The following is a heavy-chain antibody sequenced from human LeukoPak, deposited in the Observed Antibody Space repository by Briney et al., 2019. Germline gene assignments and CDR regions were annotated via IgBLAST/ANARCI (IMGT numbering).Heavy chain of an antibody. CDR1: GYTFTSYA. J-gene: IGHJ4*02. D-gene: IGHD1-26*01. CDR2: INTNTGNP. V-gene: IGHV7-4-1*02. CDR3: ARAVMGATYFDY. Sequence: ASVKVSCKASGYTFTSYAMNWVRQAPGQGLEWMGWINTNTGNPTYAQGSTGRFDFPLDTSVSTAYLQIRSLEAEDTAVYYCARAVMGATYFDYWGQGTLVTVSS.